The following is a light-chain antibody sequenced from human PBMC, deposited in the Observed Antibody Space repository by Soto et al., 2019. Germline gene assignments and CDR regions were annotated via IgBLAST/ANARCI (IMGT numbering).Light chain of an antibody. Sequence: EMAQSPCTLSLSTGERATLTCRASQSVSSSYLAWYQRKPGQAPRLLIYDASSRATGIPDRFSGSGSGTDFTLTISRLEPEDFAVYYCQQYDTSPTFGQGTKVDIK. CDR3: QQYDTSPT. CDR2: DAS. CDR1: QSVSSSY. V-gene: IGKV3-20*01. J-gene: IGKJ1*01.